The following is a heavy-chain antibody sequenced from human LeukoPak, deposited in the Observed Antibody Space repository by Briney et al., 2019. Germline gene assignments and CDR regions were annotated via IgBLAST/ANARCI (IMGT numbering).Heavy chain of an antibody. V-gene: IGHV3-30*02. CDR2: IRYDGSNK. D-gene: IGHD2-2*01. Sequence: PGGSLRLSCAASGFTFSSYGMHWVRQAPGKGLEWVAFIRYDGSNKYYADSVKGRFTISRDNSKNTLYLQMNSLGAEDTAVYYCAKPRCSTSCYAVGYWGQGTLVTVSS. CDR1: GFTFSSYG. J-gene: IGHJ4*02. CDR3: AKPRCSTSCYAVGY.